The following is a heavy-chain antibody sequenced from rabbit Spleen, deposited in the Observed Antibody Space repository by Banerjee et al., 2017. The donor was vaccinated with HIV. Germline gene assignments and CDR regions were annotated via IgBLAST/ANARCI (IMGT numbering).Heavy chain of an antibody. CDR2: IEPIFGNT. J-gene: IGHJ4*01. V-gene: IGHV1S47*01. CDR1: GIDFSRYG. Sequence: EESGGDLVKPGASLTLTCKASGIDFSRYGVSWVRQAPGKGLEWIGYIEPIFGNTYYANWVNGRFTISSHNAQNTLYLQLSSLTAADMATYFCVRDQAGDADYGPYYLNLWGPGPLVTVS. D-gene: IGHD2-1*01. CDR3: VRDQAGDADYGPYYLNL.